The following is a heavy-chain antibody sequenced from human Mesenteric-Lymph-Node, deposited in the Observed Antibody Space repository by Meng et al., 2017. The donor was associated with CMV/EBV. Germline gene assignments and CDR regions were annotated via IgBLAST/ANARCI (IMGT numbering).Heavy chain of an antibody. Sequence: ASVKVSCKASGYTFTSFDINWVRQATGQGLEWMGWMNPNSGNTGYAQKFQGRVTMTRSTSISTAYMELSSLRSEDTAVYYCARGRDILTGSNWFDPWGQGTLVTVSS. D-gene: IGHD3-9*01. V-gene: IGHV1-8*01. J-gene: IGHJ5*02. CDR1: GYTFTSFD. CDR2: MNPNSGNT. CDR3: ARGRDILTGSNWFDP.